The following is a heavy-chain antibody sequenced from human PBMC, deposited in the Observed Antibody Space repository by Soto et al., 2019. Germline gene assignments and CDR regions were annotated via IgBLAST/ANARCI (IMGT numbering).Heavy chain of an antibody. CDR2: ISSSSSYT. D-gene: IGHD4-17*01. CDR3: AIHDYGDYSST. J-gene: IGHJ5*02. CDR1: GFTFSDYY. V-gene: IGHV3-11*06. Sequence: GSLRLSCAASGFTFSDYYMSWIRQAPGKGLEWVSYISSSSSYTNYADSVKGRFTISRDNAKNSPYLQMNSMRAEDTAVYYCAIHDYGDYSSTWGQGTLVTVSS.